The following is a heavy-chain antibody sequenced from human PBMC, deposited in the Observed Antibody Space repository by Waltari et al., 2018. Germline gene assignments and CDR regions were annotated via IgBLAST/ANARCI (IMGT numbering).Heavy chain of an antibody. D-gene: IGHD4-4*01. CDR2: ISSSSSYI. J-gene: IGHJ4*02. Sequence: EVQLVESGGGLVKPGGSLRLSCAASGLPSVSYSMTGALQTPGKGLEWVSSISSSSSYIYYADSVKGRFTISRDNAKNSLYLQMNSLRAEDTAVYYCARDPGHSNYDFDYWGQGTLVTVSS. CDR3: ARDPGHSNYDFDY. CDR1: GLPSVSYS. V-gene: IGHV3-21*01.